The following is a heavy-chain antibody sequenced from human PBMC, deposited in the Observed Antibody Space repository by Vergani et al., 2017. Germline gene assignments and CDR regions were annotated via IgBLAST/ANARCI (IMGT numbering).Heavy chain of an antibody. CDR1: GFTFSSYS. D-gene: IGHD5-24*01. CDR3: ARDSEMATIPHYYYGMDV. CDR2: ISSSSSYI. Sequence: EVQLLESGGGLVQPGGSLRLSCAASGFTFSSYSMNWVRQAPGKGLEWVSSISSSSSYIYYADSVKGRFTISRDNAKNSLYLQMNSLRAEDTAVYYCARDSEMATIPHYYYGMDVWGQGTTVTVSS. J-gene: IGHJ6*02. V-gene: IGHV3-21*01.